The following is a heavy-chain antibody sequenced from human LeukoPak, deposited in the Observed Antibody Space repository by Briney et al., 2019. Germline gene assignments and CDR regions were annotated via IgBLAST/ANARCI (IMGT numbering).Heavy chain of an antibody. CDR2: ISYDGSNK. CDR1: GFTFSSYA. Sequence: PGRSLRLSCAASGFTFSSYAMHWVRQAPGKGLEWVAVISYDGSNKYYADSVKGRFTISRDNSKNTLYLQMNSLRAEDTAVYYCARESWIVGATSYYYGMDXWXQGTTVTVSS. D-gene: IGHD1-26*01. J-gene: IGHJ6*01. CDR3: ARESWIVGATSYYYGMDX. V-gene: IGHV3-30*04.